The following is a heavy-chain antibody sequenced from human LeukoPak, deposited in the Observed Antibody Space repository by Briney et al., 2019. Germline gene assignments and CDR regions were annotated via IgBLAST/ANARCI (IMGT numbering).Heavy chain of an antibody. D-gene: IGHD2-21*02. Sequence: EASVKVSCKASGYTFTSYYMHWVRQAPGQGLEWMGIINPSGGSTSYAQKFQGRVTMTRDMSTSTVYMELSSLRSEDTAVYYCARGPDIVVVTALGRFDYWGQGTLVTVSS. CDR2: INPSGGST. CDR1: GYTFTSYY. J-gene: IGHJ4*02. V-gene: IGHV1-46*01. CDR3: ARGPDIVVVTALGRFDY.